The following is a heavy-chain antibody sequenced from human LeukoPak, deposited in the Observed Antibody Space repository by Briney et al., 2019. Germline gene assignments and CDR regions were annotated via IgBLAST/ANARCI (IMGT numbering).Heavy chain of an antibody. CDR1: GYTFTSYD. CDR2: MNPNSGNT. V-gene: IGHV1-8*01. J-gene: IGHJ4*02. CDR3: ARDLSSGYGGSKYYFDY. D-gene: IGHD3-22*01. Sequence: ASVKVSCKASGYTFTSYDINWVRQATGQGLEWMGWMNPNSGNTGYAQKFQGRVTMTRDTSTSTVYMELSSLRSEDTAVYYCARDLSSGYGGSKYYFDYWGQGTLVTVSS.